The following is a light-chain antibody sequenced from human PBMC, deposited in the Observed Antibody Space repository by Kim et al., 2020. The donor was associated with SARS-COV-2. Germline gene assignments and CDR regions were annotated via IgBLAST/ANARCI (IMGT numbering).Light chain of an antibody. J-gene: IGKJ4*01. CDR3: QQYDYAVT. Sequence: EIVLTQSPGTLSLSPGERATLSCRASQTVSSSYLAWYQQKPGQAPSLLFYGTSSRATGIQDRISGSGSGTDFTLTISRLEPEDYAVYYCQQYDYAVTFGGGTKVDIK. CDR2: GTS. V-gene: IGKV3-20*01. CDR1: QTVSSSY.